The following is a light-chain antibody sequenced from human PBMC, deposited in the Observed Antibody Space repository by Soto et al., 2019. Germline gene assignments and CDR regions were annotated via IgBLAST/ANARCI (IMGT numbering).Light chain of an antibody. CDR2: GAS. Sequence: EIVMTQSPATLSVSPGERATVSCRASQSVSRNVAWFQHKPGQAPRLLIHGASTRASGIPARFSGGGSGTAFTLTISSLQSEDFAVYYCQQYDKWQAFGQGTKVEIK. CDR3: QQYDKWQA. J-gene: IGKJ1*01. V-gene: IGKV3-15*01. CDR1: QSVSRN.